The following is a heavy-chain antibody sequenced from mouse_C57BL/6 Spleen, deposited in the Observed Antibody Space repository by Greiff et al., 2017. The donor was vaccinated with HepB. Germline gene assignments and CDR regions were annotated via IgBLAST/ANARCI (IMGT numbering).Heavy chain of an antibody. J-gene: IGHJ4*01. CDR1: GFTFSDYG. D-gene: IGHD1-1*01. V-gene: IGHV5-17*01. CDR2: ISSGSSTI. CDR3: ARDYYGSSYGDY. Sequence: VQLKQSGGGLVKPGGSLKLSCAASGFTFSDYGMHWVRQAPEKGLEWVAYISSGSSTIYYADTVKGRFTISRDNAKNTLFLQMTSLRSEDTAMYYCARDYYGSSYGDYWGQGTSVTVSS.